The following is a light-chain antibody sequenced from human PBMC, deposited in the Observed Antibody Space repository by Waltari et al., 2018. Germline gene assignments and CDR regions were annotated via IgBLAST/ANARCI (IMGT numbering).Light chain of an antibody. Sequence: VLTQSPGTLSLSPGERATLSCRASQTFDRPFLAWFQQRPGQSPRLLIFNASTRATGVPDRFTGRASGTDFTLTITRLEPEDFAVYICQSHDGPWTFGRGTTV. CDR3: QSHDGPWT. CDR1: QTFDRPF. V-gene: IGKV3-20*01. J-gene: IGKJ1*01. CDR2: NAS.